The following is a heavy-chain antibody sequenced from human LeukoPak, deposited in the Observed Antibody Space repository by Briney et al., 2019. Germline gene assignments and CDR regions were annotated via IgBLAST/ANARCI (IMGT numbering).Heavy chain of an antibody. J-gene: IGHJ4*02. V-gene: IGHV3-9*01. D-gene: IGHD4-17*01. Sequence: PGRSLRLSCAASGFTFDDYAMHWVRQAPGKGLEWVSGISWNSGSIGHADSVKGRFTISRDNAKNSLYLQMNSLRAEDTALYYCAKDSYGGVTNDIDYWGQGTLVTVSS. CDR3: AKDSYGGVTNDIDY. CDR2: ISWNSGSI. CDR1: GFTFDDYA.